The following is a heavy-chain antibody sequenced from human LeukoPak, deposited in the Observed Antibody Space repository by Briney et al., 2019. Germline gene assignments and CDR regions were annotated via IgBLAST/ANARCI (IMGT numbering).Heavy chain of an antibody. Sequence: GESLKISCKGSGHSFSSYWIGWVRRMPGKGLEWMGIIFPGDSDTRYSPSFQGQVTISADKSISTAYLQWSSLKASDTAMYYCARHVSWGYGDYVDCWGQGILVTVSS. CDR3: ARHVSWGYGDYVDC. V-gene: IGHV5-51*01. D-gene: IGHD4-17*01. CDR2: IFPGDSDT. CDR1: GHSFSSYW. J-gene: IGHJ4*02.